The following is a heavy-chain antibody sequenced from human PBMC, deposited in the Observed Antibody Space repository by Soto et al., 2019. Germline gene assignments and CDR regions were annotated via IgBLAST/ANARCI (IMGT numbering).Heavy chain of an antibody. J-gene: IGHJ4*02. CDR1: GFTVSSNY. Sequence: GGSLRLSCAASGFTVSSNYMSWVRQAPGKGLEWVSVIYSGGSTYYADSVKGRFTISRDNSKNTLYLQMNSLRAEDTAVYYCASDGGYDILTAPVIDYWGQGTLVTVSS. V-gene: IGHV3-66*01. CDR2: IYSGGST. D-gene: IGHD3-9*01. CDR3: ASDGGYDILTAPVIDY.